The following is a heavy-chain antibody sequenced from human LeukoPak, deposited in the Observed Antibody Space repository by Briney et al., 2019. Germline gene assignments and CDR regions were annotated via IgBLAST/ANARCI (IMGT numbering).Heavy chain of an antibody. CDR2: ISSSGSTI. CDR3: ARAQRWLHPLDY. V-gene: IGHV3-11*04. Sequence: PGGSLRLSCAASGFTFSDYYMSWIRQAPGKGLEWVSYISSSGSTIYYADSVKGRFTIPRDNAKNSLYLQMNSLRAEDTAVYYCARAQRWLHPLDYWGQGTLVTVSS. J-gene: IGHJ4*02. D-gene: IGHD5-24*01. CDR1: GFTFSDYY.